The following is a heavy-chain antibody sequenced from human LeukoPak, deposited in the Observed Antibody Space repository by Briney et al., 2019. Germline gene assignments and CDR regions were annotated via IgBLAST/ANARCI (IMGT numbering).Heavy chain of an antibody. V-gene: IGHV3-21*01. CDR3: ARDRVGATTWFFDY. CDR1: GFTFSSYS. D-gene: IGHD1-26*01. CDR2: ISSSSSYI. J-gene: IGHJ4*02. Sequence: GGFLRLSCAASGFTFSSYSMTWVRQAPGKGLEWVSSISSSSSYIYYADSVKGRFTISRDNAKNSLYLQRNSLRAEDTAVYYCARDRVGATTWFFDYWGQGTLVTVSS.